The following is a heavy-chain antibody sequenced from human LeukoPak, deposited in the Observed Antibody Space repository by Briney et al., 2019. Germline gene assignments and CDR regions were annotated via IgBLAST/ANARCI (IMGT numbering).Heavy chain of an antibody. Sequence: GGSLRLSCAASGFIFSDYYMSWIRQAPGKGLEWVSYISSSGSTKYYADSVKGRFTISRDNAKNSLYLQMNSLRAEDTAVYYCARGLLYPGGHDAFDIWGQGTMVTVSS. CDR2: ISSSGSTK. CDR1: GFIFSDYY. V-gene: IGHV3-11*04. CDR3: ARGLLYPGGHDAFDI. J-gene: IGHJ3*02. D-gene: IGHD2-8*01.